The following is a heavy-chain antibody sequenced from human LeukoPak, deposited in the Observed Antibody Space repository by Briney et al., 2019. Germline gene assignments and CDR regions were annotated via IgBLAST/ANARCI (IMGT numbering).Heavy chain of an antibody. J-gene: IGHJ4*02. CDR2: FGHQDGET. Sequence: ASVKVSCKVSGATLSKISIDWVRQAPGKGLEWMGSFGHQDGETIPAQNFQGRFNMTVDTAADTAYMEMSSLMSEDTAMYYCATGAIVFDFWGQGTLITVSS. D-gene: IGHD2/OR15-2a*01. CDR1: GATLSKIS. V-gene: IGHV1-24*01. CDR3: ATGAIVFDF.